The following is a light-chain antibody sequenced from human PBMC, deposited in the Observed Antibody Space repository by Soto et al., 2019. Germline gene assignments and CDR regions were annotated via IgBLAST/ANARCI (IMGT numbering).Light chain of an antibody. J-gene: IGKJ1*01. CDR2: GAS. V-gene: IGKV3-20*01. CDR1: QSVSSSY. Sequence: EIVLTQSPGTLSLSPGERATLSCRASQSVSSSYVAWYQQKPGQAPRPLIYGASSRAIGIPDRFSGSGSGTEFSLTISRLESEDFAVYYCQQYGSSPWTFGQGTKVEIK. CDR3: QQYGSSPWT.